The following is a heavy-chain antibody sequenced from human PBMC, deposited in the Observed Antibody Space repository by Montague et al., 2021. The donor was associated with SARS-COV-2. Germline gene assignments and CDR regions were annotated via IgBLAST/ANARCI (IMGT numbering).Heavy chain of an antibody. CDR2: IYSSGNT. Sequence: SETLSLTCTVSGGSISSYYWSWIRQPAGKGLEWIGRIYSSGNTNSNPSLESRVIMSVDSSQNQFSLKLNSVTAADTAVYYCARPVSSSWHRFEYWGQGTLVTVSS. CDR3: ARPVSSSWHRFEY. D-gene: IGHD2-15*01. CDR1: GGSISSYY. V-gene: IGHV4-4*07. J-gene: IGHJ4*02.